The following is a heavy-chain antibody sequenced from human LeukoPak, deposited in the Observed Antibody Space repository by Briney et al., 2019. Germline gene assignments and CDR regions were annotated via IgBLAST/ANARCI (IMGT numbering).Heavy chain of an antibody. J-gene: IGHJ6*02. Sequence: SVKVSCKASGGTFSSYAVSWVRQAPGQGLQWMGGIIAIFGTADYAQKFQGRVTITADEATSTTYMELSSLKSVDTAIYYCTTRSCGAGACSSSFYYYYGFHFWGQGTTVSVSS. CDR2: IIAIFGTA. CDR3: TTRSCGAGACSSSFYYYYGFHF. CDR1: GGTFSSYA. V-gene: IGHV1-69*13. D-gene: IGHD3-16*01.